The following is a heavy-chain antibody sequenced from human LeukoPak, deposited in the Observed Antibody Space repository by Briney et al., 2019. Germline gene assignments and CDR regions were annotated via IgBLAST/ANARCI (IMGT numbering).Heavy chain of an antibody. V-gene: IGHV3-48*04. CDR2: ISSSSSTI. CDR1: GFTFSSYS. D-gene: IGHD1-26*01. J-gene: IGHJ3*02. CDR3: ARVGSYLGYDALDI. Sequence: GGSLRLSCAASGFTFSSYSMNWVRQAPGKGLEWVSYISSSSSTIYYADSVKGRFTISRDNAKNSLYLQMNSLRAEDTAVYYCARVGSYLGYDALDIWGQGTMVTVSS.